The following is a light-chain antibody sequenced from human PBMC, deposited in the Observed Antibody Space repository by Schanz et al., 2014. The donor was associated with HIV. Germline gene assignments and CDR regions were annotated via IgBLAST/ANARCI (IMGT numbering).Light chain of an antibody. V-gene: IGKV1-5*03. J-gene: IGKJ1*01. CDR2: EAS. CDR3: QQYDRSSWT. Sequence: DVQMTQSPSTLSASVGDRVTITCRASQNIGKWLTWYQQKPGKAPNLLISEASTLKSGVPSRFSGSGSGTDFTLTISSLQPDDFATYYCQQYDRSSWTFGLGTKVETK. CDR1: QNIGKW.